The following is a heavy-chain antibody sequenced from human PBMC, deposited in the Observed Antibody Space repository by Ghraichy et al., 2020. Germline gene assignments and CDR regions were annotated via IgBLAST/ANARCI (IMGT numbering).Heavy chain of an antibody. J-gene: IGHJ3*02. Sequence: GESLNISCAASGFTFSDHYMDRVRQAPGKGLEWVGRTRNKANSYTTEYAASVKGRFTISRDDSKNSLYLQMNSLKTEDTAVYYCAREVYYYDSSGYSDAFDIWGQGTMVTVSS. CDR2: TRNKANSYTT. CDR3: AREVYYYDSSGYSDAFDI. CDR1: GFTFSDHY. V-gene: IGHV3-72*01. D-gene: IGHD3-22*01.